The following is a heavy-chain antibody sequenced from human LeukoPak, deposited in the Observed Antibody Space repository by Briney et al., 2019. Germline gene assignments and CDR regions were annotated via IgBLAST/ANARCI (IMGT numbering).Heavy chain of an antibody. V-gene: IGHV1-69*05. CDR1: GGTFSSYA. CDR2: IIPIFGTA. D-gene: IGHD3-22*01. J-gene: IGHJ3*02. CDR3: ARDSENYYDSSGSCAFDI. Sequence: SVKLSCKASGGTFSSYAISWVRQAPGQGLEWMGRIIPIFGTANYAQKFQGRVTITTDESTSTAYMELSSLRSEDTAVYYCARDSENYYDSSGSCAFDIWGQGTIVTVSS.